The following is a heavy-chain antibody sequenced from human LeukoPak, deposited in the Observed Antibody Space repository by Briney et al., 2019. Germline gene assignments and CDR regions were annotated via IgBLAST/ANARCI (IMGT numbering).Heavy chain of an antibody. D-gene: IGHD6-19*01. CDR2: IWYDGSNK. Sequence: GRSLRLSCAASGFTFSSYGMHWVRQAPGKGLEWVAVIWYDGSNKYYVDSVKGRFTISRDNSKNTLYLQMNSLRAEDTAIYYCAKTYASAWYLDYWGQGTLVTVSS. J-gene: IGHJ4*02. CDR1: GFTFSSYG. CDR3: AKTYASAWYLDY. V-gene: IGHV3-33*06.